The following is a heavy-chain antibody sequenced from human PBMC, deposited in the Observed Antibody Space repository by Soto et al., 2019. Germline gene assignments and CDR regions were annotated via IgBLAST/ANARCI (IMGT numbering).Heavy chain of an antibody. Sequence: GSLRLSCAASGFTFSSYGMHWVRQAPGKGLEWVAVISYDGSNKYYADSVKGRFTISRDNSKNTLYLQMNSLRAEDTAVYYCAKENYDFWSGYYTGYGMDVWGQGTTVTVS. CDR1: GFTFSSYG. CDR2: ISYDGSNK. V-gene: IGHV3-30*18. D-gene: IGHD3-3*01. CDR3: AKENYDFWSGYYTGYGMDV. J-gene: IGHJ6*02.